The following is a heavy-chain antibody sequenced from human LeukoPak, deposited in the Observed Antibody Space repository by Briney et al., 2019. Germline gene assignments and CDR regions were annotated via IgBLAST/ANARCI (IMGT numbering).Heavy chain of an antibody. Sequence: TASETLSLTCAVYDKSFSGYFWNWIRQPPGKGLEWIGEINHSGSTKYNPSLESRVTISVDTSKNQFSLKLNSVTAADTAVYYCARGVTKWSPGYRYGSLDYWGQGTLVTVSS. CDR2: INHSGST. CDR1: DKSFSGYF. CDR3: ARGVTKWSPGYRYGSLDY. V-gene: IGHV4-34*01. D-gene: IGHD5-18*01. J-gene: IGHJ4*02.